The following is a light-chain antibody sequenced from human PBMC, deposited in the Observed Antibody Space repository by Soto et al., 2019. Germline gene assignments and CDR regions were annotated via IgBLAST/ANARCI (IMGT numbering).Light chain of an antibody. CDR1: QSVSSSY. Sequence: EIVLTQSPGTLSLSPGETATLSCSASQSVSSSYLAWYQHKPGQAPRLLIYDASSRATGIPVRFSGSGSGTDFILTISRLEPEDSAVFYCQQYGTLPRTFGQGTKVEI. V-gene: IGKV3-20*01. CDR2: DAS. J-gene: IGKJ1*01. CDR3: QQYGTLPRT.